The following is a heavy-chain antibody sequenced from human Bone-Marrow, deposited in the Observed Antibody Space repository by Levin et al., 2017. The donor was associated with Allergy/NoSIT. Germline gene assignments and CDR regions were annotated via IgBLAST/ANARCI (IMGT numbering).Heavy chain of an antibody. Sequence: GGSLRLSCVGSGFTFENHGIHWVRQAPGKGLEWVSVLSYDGTTEYYGDSVKGRFTMSRDNSKNTVYLQIERLRLDDTAVYYCARMAGNQRHDLDCWGQGTLVTVSS. J-gene: IGHJ4*01. CDR1: GFTFENHG. D-gene: IGHD6-19*01. CDR3: ARMAGNQRHDLDC. CDR2: LSYDGTTE. V-gene: IGHV3-30*03.